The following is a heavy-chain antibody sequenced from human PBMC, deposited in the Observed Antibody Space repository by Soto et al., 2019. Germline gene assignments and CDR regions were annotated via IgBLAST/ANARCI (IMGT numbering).Heavy chain of an antibody. V-gene: IGHV4-34*01. J-gene: IGHJ5*02. Sequence: SETLSLTCAVYGGSFSGYYWSWIRQPPGKGLEWIGEINHSGSTNYNPSLKSRVTISVDTSKNQFSLKLSSVTAADAAVYYCARDSSSWYLFGMGWFDPWGQATLVTVSS. CDR3: ARDSSSWYLFGMGWFDP. D-gene: IGHD6-13*01. CDR1: GGSFSGYY. CDR2: INHSGST.